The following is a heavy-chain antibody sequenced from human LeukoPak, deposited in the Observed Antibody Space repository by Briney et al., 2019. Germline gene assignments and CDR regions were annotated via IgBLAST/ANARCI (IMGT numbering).Heavy chain of an antibody. CDR3: ARDRGTSSWYSDY. Sequence: GGSLRLSCTASGFTFSSYAMHWVRQAPGKGLEWVAVISYHGTNQYYADSVRGRFAISRDSSRNTLYLQMNSLRAEGTAVYFCARDRGTSSWYSDYWGQGTLVTVSS. CDR1: GFTFSSYA. CDR2: ISYHGTNQ. D-gene: IGHD6-13*01. J-gene: IGHJ4*02. V-gene: IGHV3-30*09.